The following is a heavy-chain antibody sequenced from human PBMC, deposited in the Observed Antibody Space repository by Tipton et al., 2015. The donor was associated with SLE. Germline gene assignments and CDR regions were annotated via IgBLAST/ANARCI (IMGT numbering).Heavy chain of an antibody. CDR2: SNDSGKT. D-gene: IGHD5-12*01. CDR3: ARHLGPEWMATKRGYFDL. J-gene: IGHJ2*01. Sequence: TLSLTCAVYGGSLGGHYWSWIRQSPGKGLECIGESNDSGKTNYNPSFKSRVTISVDTSKNQFSLRLTSVTAADTAVYYCARHLGPEWMATKRGYFDLWGRGTLVSVSS. CDR1: GGSLGGHY. V-gene: IGHV4-34*01.